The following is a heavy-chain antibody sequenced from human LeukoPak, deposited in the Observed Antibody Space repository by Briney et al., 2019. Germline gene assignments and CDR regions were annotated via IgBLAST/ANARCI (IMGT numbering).Heavy chain of an antibody. CDR2: ISYDGSNK. J-gene: IGHJ5*02. CDR1: GFTFSSYA. V-gene: IGHV3-30*04. Sequence: GGSLRLSCAASGFTFSSYAMHWVRQAPGKGLEWVAVISYDGSNKYYADSVKGRFTISRDNSKNTLYLQMNSLRAEDTAVYYCARVVEPAAMELRFDPWGQGTLVTVSS. D-gene: IGHD2-2*01. CDR3: ARVVEPAAMELRFDP.